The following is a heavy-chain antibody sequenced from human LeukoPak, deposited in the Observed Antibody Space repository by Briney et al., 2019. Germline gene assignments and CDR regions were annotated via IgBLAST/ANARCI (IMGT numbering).Heavy chain of an antibody. CDR3: ARGLNKYCSGGSCYPGP. J-gene: IGHJ5*02. D-gene: IGHD2-15*01. CDR1: GGSFSGYY. Sequence: SETLSLTCAVYGGSFSGYYWSWIRQPPGKGLEWIGEINHSGSTNYNPSLKSRVTISVDTSKIQFSLKLSSVTAADTAVYYCARGLNKYCSGGSCYPGPWGQGTLVTVSS. V-gene: IGHV4-34*01. CDR2: INHSGST.